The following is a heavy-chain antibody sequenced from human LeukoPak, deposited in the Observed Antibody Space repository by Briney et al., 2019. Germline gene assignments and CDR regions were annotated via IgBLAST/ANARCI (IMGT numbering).Heavy chain of an antibody. D-gene: IGHD3-22*01. J-gene: IGHJ4*02. CDR1: GFTFSSYA. CDR2: ISGSGGST. Sequence: PGGSLRLSCAASGFTFSSYAMSWVRRAPGKGLEWVSAISGSGGSTYYADSVKGRFTISRDNSKNTLYLQMNSLRAEDTAVYYCAKVNHYYDSSGFYYWGQGTLVTVSS. V-gene: IGHV3-23*01. CDR3: AKVNHYYDSSGFYY.